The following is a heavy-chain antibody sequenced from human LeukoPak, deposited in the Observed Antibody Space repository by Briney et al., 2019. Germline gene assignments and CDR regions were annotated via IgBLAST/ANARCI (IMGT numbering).Heavy chain of an antibody. Sequence: SETLSLTCAVYGGSFSGYYWSWIRQPPGKGLEWIGEINHSGSTNYNPSLKSRVTISVDTSKNQFSLKLSSVTAADTAVYYCASGRPHGDSSGPYFDYWGQGTLVTVSS. CDR3: ASGRPHGDSSGPYFDY. V-gene: IGHV4-34*01. J-gene: IGHJ4*02. D-gene: IGHD3-22*01. CDR1: GGSFSGYY. CDR2: INHSGST.